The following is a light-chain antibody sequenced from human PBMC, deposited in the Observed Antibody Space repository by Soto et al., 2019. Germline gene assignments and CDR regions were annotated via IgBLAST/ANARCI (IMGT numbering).Light chain of an antibody. Sequence: IVLTQSPGTVSLSPGQRATLSCRSSQSVSSSYLAWYQQKPGQAPRLLIYGASTRATGIPARFSGRGSGTEFILTISSLQSEDVAVYYCQQYDDWPETFGQGTKVDIK. J-gene: IGKJ1*01. CDR2: GAS. CDR1: QSVSSSY. V-gene: IGKV3-15*01. CDR3: QQYDDWPET.